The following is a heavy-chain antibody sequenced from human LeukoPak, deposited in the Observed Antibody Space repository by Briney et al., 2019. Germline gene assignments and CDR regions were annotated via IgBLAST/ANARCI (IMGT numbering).Heavy chain of an antibody. CDR1: GDSINTDY. CDR2: IYYSGSST. CDR3: ARQGHKLTLVDYYGMDV. J-gene: IGHJ6*02. Sequence: PSETLSLTCSVSGDSINTDYWSWVRQPPGKGLEWIGYIYYSGSSTNYNPSLKSRVTISVDRSKNQFSLKLNSVTAADTAVYYCARQGHKLTLVDYYGMDVWGQGTTVTVSS. V-gene: IGHV4-59*08. D-gene: IGHD1-26*01.